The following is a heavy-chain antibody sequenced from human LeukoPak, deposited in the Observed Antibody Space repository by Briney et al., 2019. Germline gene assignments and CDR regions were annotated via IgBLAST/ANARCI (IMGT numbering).Heavy chain of an antibody. D-gene: IGHD6-13*01. V-gene: IGHV4-34*01. Sequence: PSETLSLTCAVYGGSFSGYYWSWIRQPPGKGLEWIGEINHSGSTNYNPSLKSRVTISVDTSKNQFSLKLSSVTAADTAVYYCARLSGRYSNSWGRYFDYWGQGTLVTVSS. CDR2: INHSGST. CDR3: ARLSGRYSNSWGRYFDY. J-gene: IGHJ4*02. CDR1: GGSFSGYY.